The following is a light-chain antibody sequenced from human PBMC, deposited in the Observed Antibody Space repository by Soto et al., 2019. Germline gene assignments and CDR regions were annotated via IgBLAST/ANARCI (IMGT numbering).Light chain of an antibody. Sequence: EIVMTQSPATLSVSPGARATLSCRASQSVSSNLAWYQQKPGQAPSLLIYGASTRATGIPARFSGSGSGTEFTLTISSLQSEDFAVYYCQQYNNWPQTFGQGTKLEIK. J-gene: IGKJ2*01. V-gene: IGKV3-15*01. CDR3: QQYNNWPQT. CDR2: GAS. CDR1: QSVSSN.